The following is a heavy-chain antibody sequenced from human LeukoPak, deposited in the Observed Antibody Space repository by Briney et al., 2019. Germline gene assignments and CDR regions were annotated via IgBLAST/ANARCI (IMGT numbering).Heavy chain of an antibody. CDR2: IYYSGGT. J-gene: IGHJ4*02. Sequence: SETLSLTCTVSGGSISSGGYYWSWIRQHPVKGLEWIGYIYYSGGTYYNPSLKSRVTISVDTSKNQFSLKLSSVTAADTAVYYCARAALPAYSFDYWGQGTLVTVSS. CDR3: ARAALPAYSFDY. D-gene: IGHD2-2*01. CDR1: GGSISSGGYY. V-gene: IGHV4-31*03.